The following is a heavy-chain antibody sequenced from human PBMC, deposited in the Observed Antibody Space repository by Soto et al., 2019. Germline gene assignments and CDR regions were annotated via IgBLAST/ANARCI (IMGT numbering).Heavy chain of an antibody. J-gene: IGHJ6*02. CDR2: ISGSGGST. CDR1: GFTFSSYA. Sequence: GGSLRLSCAASGFTFSSYAMSWVRQAPGKGLEWVPAISGSGGSTYYADSVKGRFTISRDNSKNTLYLQMNSLRAEDTAVYYCAKDRVASYGMDVWGQGTTVTVSS. D-gene: IGHD2-15*01. CDR3: AKDRVASYGMDV. V-gene: IGHV3-23*01.